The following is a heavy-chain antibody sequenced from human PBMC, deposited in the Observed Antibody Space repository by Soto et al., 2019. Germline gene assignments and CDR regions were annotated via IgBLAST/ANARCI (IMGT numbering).Heavy chain of an antibody. J-gene: IGHJ4*02. D-gene: IGHD2-21*01. CDR2: ISSSGSTI. CDR1: GVSCGGYE. V-gene: IGHV3-11*01. Sequence: SLAGAASGVSCGGYERSWSRQAPGKGLEWVSYISSSGSTIYYADSVKGRFTISRDNAKNSLYLQMNSLRAEDTAVYYCACGRDYFDYWGQGTLVTVSS. CDR3: ACGRDYFDY.